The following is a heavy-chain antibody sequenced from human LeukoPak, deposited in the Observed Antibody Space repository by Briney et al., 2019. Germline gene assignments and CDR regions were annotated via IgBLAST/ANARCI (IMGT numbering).Heavy chain of an antibody. CDR1: GGSITNYY. CDR3: ARLAPCGDNYGCGSHFDY. D-gene: IGHD5-18*01. V-gene: IGHV4-59*08. J-gene: IGHJ4*02. CDR2: IYYSGST. Sequence: PSETLSLTCTVSGGSITNYYWSWIRQPPEKGLEYIGYIYYSGSTNYNPSLKSRVTISVDTSKRQFSLKLSSVTAADTAVYYCARLAPCGDNYGCGSHFDYWGQGTLVTVSP.